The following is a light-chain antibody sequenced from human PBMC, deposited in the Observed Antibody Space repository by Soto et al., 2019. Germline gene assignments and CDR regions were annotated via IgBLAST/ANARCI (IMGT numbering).Light chain of an antibody. CDR3: QSYDTSLSAVV. J-gene: IGLJ3*02. V-gene: IGLV1-40*01. CDR1: SSNIGAGYD. CDR2: GNN. Sequence: QSVLTQPPSVSGDPGQRVTISCTGSSSNIGAGYDVHWYQQLPGTAPKLLIYGNNNRPSGVPDRFSGSKSGTSASLAITGLQAEDEADYYCQSYDTSLSAVVFGGGTKVTVL.